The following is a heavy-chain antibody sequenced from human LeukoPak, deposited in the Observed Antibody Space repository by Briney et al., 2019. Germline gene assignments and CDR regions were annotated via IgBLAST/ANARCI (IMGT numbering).Heavy chain of an antibody. CDR3: ARALGDYFDY. D-gene: IGHD3-16*01. V-gene: IGHV4-59*01. J-gene: IGHJ4*02. CDR1: GGSISSYY. Sequence: PSETLSLTCTVSGGSISSYYWSWIRQPPGKGLEWIGYIYYSGSTSYIPSLKSRVTISVDTSKNQFSLKLSSVTAADTAVYYCARALGDYFDYWGQGTLVTVSS. CDR2: IYYSGST.